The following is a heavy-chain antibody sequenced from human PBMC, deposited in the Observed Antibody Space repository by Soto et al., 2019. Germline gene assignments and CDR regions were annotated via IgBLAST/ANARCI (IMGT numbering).Heavy chain of an antibody. CDR3: ARVAREGSGGPIPVFYYYYGMDV. J-gene: IGHJ6*02. V-gene: IGHV1-69*01. D-gene: IGHD3-10*01. Sequence: QVQLVQSGAEVKKPGSSVKVSCKASGGTFSSYAISWVRQAPGQGLEWMGGIIPIFGTANYAQKFQGRVTFTRDESTSTGDMELSRLGSQDTAVYYCARVAREGSGGPIPVFYYYYGMDVWGQGTAVTVSS. CDR1: GGTFSSYA. CDR2: IIPIFGTA.